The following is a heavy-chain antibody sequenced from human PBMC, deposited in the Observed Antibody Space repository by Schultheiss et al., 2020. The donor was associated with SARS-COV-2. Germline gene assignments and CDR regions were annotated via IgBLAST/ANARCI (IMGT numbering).Heavy chain of an antibody. J-gene: IGHJ3*01. CDR1: GGSISSSSYY. Sequence: SETLSLTCTVSGGSISSSSYYWGWIRQPPGKGLEWIGEINHSGSTNYNPSLKSRVTISVDTSKNQFSLKLSSVTAADTAVYYCARQGFGITMIVVPWGQGTMVTVSS. CDR2: INHSGST. D-gene: IGHD3-22*01. V-gene: IGHV4-39*01. CDR3: ARQGFGITMIVVP.